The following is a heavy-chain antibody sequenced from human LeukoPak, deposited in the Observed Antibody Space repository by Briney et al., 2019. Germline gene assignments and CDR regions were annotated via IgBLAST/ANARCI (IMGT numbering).Heavy chain of an antibody. Sequence: GGSLRLSCAASGFTFSSYAMSWVRQAPGKGLEWVSSISSSGGSTYYADSVKGRFTISRDNAKNSLYLQMSSLRAEDTAVYYCARDSPSSTSWGYWGQGTLVTVSS. CDR2: ISSSGGST. CDR3: ARDSPSSTSWGY. V-gene: IGHV3-23*01. CDR1: GFTFSSYA. D-gene: IGHD2-2*01. J-gene: IGHJ4*02.